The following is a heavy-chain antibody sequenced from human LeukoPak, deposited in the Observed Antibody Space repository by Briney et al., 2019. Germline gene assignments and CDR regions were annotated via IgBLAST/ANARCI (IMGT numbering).Heavy chain of an antibody. V-gene: IGHV3-15*01. Sequence: GGSLRLSCAASGFTFSNAWMSWVRQAPGKGLEWVGRIKSKTDGGTTDYAAPVKGRFTISRDDSKNTLYLQMNSLRAEDTAVYYCAKAGSPVSGWYYGGKFDYWGQGTLVTVSS. CDR2: IKSKTDGGTT. D-gene: IGHD6-19*01. J-gene: IGHJ4*02. CDR3: AKAGSPVSGWYYGGKFDY. CDR1: GFTFSNAW.